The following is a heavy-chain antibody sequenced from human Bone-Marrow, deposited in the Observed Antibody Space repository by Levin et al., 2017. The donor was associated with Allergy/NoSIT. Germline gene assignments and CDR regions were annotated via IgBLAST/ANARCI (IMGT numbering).Heavy chain of an antibody. D-gene: IGHD6-19*01. Sequence: GSLRLSCAVDGSISNNHWWSWVRQPPGKGLEWIGEIYHSGTTNYNPSLKSRVTISIDKSKRQFSLKLTSVTAADTAVYSCAIFSVTGRRFLDYWGQGTLVTVSP. CDR1: GSISNNHW. CDR3: AIFSVTGRRFLDY. J-gene: IGHJ4*02. CDR2: IYHSGTT. V-gene: IGHV4-4*01.